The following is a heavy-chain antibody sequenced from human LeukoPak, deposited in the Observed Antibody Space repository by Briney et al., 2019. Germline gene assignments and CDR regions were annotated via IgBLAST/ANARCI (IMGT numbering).Heavy chain of an antibody. CDR3: ARGWATDAFDI. D-gene: IGHD5-12*01. CDR1: GGSISSYY. CDR2: IYYSGST. Sequence: SETLSLTCTVSGGSISSYYWSWIRQPPGKGLEWIGYIYYSGSTNYNPSLKSRVTISVDTSKNRFSLKLSSVTAADTAVYYCARGWATDAFDIWGQGTMVAVSS. V-gene: IGHV4-59*01. J-gene: IGHJ3*02.